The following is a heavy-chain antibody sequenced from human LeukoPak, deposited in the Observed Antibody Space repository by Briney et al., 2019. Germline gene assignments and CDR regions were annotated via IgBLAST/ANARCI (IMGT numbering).Heavy chain of an antibody. CDR3: AKPPTYYSSSWPPQDY. CDR1: GFTFSSYA. V-gene: IGHV3-30*04. J-gene: IGHJ4*02. CDR2: ISYDGSNK. D-gene: IGHD6-13*01. Sequence: GGSLRLSCAASGFTFSSYAMHWVRQAPGKGLEWVAVISYDGSNKYCADSVKGRFTISRDNSKNTLYLQMNRLRAEDTAVYYCAKPPTYYSSSWPPQDYWGQGTLVTVSS.